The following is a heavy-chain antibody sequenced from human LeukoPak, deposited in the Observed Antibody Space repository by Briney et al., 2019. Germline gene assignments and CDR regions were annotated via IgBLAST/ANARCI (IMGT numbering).Heavy chain of an antibody. CDR1: GYTFTGYY. CDR2: INPNSGGT. Sequence: ASVKVSCKASGYTFTGYYMHWVRQAPGRGLEWMGWINPNSGGTNYVQKFQGRVTMTRDTSISTAYMELSRLRSDDTAVYYCARDGGDHDYYDSSGYPDYWGQGTLVTVSS. V-gene: IGHV1-2*02. D-gene: IGHD3-22*01. CDR3: ARDGGDHDYYDSSGYPDY. J-gene: IGHJ4*02.